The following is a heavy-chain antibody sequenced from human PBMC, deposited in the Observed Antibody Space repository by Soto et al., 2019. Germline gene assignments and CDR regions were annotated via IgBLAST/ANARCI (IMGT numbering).Heavy chain of an antibody. J-gene: IGHJ5*02. CDR2: ISAYNGNT. D-gene: IGHD1-1*01. Sequence: ASVKVSCKTSGYTFTNNGISWVRQAPGQGLEWMGWISAYNGNTNYAQKFRGRVTMTTDTSTNTAYMDLRSLRSDDTAVYYCARHNSQWPNWFDPWGQGTPVTVSS. CDR3: ARHNSQWPNWFDP. V-gene: IGHV1-18*01. CDR1: GYTFTNNG.